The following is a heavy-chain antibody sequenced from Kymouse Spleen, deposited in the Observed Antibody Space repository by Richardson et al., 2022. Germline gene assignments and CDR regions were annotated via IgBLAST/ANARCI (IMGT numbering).Heavy chain of an antibody. J-gene: IGHJ4*02. CDR2: INHSGST. Sequence: QVQLQQWGAGLLKPSETLSLTCAVYGGSFSGYYWSWIRQPPGKGLEWIGEINHSGSTNYNPSLKSRVTISVDTSKNQFSLKLSSVTAADTAVYYCARGGNWNYGYFDYWGQGTLVTVSS. D-gene: IGHD1-7*01. CDR3: ARGGNWNYGYFDY. CDR1: GGSFSGYY. V-gene: IGHV4-34*01.